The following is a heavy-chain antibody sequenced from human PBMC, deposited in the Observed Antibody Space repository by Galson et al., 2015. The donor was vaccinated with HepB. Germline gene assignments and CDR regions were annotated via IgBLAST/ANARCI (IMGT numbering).Heavy chain of an antibody. CDR1: GGSISSGGYY. CDR3: ARDPLRFGEVADQNDAFDI. V-gene: IGHV4-31*03. CDR2: IYYSGST. D-gene: IGHD3-10*01. J-gene: IGHJ3*02. Sequence: TLSLTCTVSGGSISSGGYYWSWIRQHPGKGLEWIGYIYYSGSTYYNPSLKSRVTISVDTSKNQFSLKLSSVTTADTAVYYCARDPLRFGEVADQNDAFDIWGQGTMVTVSS.